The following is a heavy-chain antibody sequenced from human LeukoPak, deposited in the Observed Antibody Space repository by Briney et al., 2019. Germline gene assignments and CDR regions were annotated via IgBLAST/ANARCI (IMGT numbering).Heavy chain of an antibody. CDR3: ARDRAPSEIRPAHYYFYYGLDV. CDR1: GYTFTGYY. D-gene: IGHD1-1*01. V-gene: IGHV1-2*02. CDR2: INPNSGVT. Sequence: RASVKVSCKASGYTFTGYYLNWVRQAPGQGLEWMGWINPNSGVTDYAQKFQDRVTMTRDTSISTTYMELRSLGSDDTAVYYCARDRAPSEIRPAHYYFYYGLDVWGQGATVTVSS. J-gene: IGHJ6*02.